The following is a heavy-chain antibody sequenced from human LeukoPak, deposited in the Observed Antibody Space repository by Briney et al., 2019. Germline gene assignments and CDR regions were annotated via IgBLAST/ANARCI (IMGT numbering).Heavy chain of an antibody. Sequence: GGSLTLSCAASGFTFSSYCMHWIRQAPGKGLEWVAVIWYDGSNKYYADSVKGRFTISRDNSKNTLYLQMNSLRAEDTAVYYCARDGGRDYKIYFDYWGQGGLVTVSS. CDR3: ARDGGRDYKIYFDY. J-gene: IGHJ4*02. V-gene: IGHV3-33*01. CDR2: IWYDGSNK. D-gene: IGHD3-16*01. CDR1: GFTFSSYC.